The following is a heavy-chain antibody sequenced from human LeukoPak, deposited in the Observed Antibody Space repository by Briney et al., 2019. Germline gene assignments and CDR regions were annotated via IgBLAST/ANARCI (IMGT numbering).Heavy chain of an antibody. CDR1: GDSISSYY. CDR3: ARKSFHTSSYDY. J-gene: IGHJ4*02. CDR2: IYYSGST. V-gene: IGHV4-59*01. D-gene: IGHD6-13*01. Sequence: SETLSLTCTVSGDSISSYYWSWIRQPPGKGLEWIGYIYYSGSTKYNPSLKSRVTIPLDTSKTQFSLNLSSVTAADTAVYYCARKSFHTSSYDYWGQGTLVTVSS.